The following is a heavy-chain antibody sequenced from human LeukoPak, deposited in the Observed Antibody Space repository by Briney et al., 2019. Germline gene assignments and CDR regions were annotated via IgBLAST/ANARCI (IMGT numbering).Heavy chain of an antibody. V-gene: IGHV3-33*06. Sequence: PGRSLRLSCAASGFTFSSYGMHWVRQAPGKGPEWVAVIWYDGSNKYYADSVKGRFTISRDNSKNTLYLQMNSLRAEDTAVYYCAKDRNGSGSNYYYYYYMDVWGKGTTVTVSS. J-gene: IGHJ6*03. CDR1: GFTFSSYG. D-gene: IGHD3-10*01. CDR3: AKDRNGSGSNYYYYYYMDV. CDR2: IWYDGSNK.